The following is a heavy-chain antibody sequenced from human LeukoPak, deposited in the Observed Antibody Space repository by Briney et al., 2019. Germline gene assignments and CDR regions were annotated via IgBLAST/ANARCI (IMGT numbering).Heavy chain of an antibody. J-gene: IGHJ4*02. CDR2: IYNSGTT. CDR3: ARHMVSGWYVPSGY. D-gene: IGHD6-19*01. Sequence: SETLSLTCAVSGGSIRNSSFYWGWIRQPPGKGLEWIASIYNSGTTYYNPSIKSRITIFVDTSKNQVSLKLRSVTAADTAVYYCARHMVSGWYVPSGYWGQGTLVTVSS. V-gene: IGHV4-39*01. CDR1: GGSIRNSSFY.